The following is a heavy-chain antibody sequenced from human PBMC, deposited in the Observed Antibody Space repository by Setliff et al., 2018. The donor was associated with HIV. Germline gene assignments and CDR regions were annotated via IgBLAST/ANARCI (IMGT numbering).Heavy chain of an antibody. CDR3: ARGDFGYSYGPNDY. Sequence: PGGSLRLSCEASGFTFSGYWMHWVRQAPGKELVWVSRINSAGSSISYADSVKGRFTISRDNAKNTVYLQMNSLRGEDTAVYYCARGDFGYSYGPNDYWGQGTLVTVSS. CDR1: GFTFSGYW. J-gene: IGHJ4*02. D-gene: IGHD5-18*01. V-gene: IGHV3-74*01. CDR2: INSAGSSI.